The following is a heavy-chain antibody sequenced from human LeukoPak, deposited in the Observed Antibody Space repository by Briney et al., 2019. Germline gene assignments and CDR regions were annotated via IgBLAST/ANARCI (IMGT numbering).Heavy chain of an antibody. CDR2: IDPCGGST. CDR1: QHPFTPSY. V-gene: IGHV1-46*01. Sequence: ALGRLCCSPAQHPFTPSYVNSGTGSPGQGLKGMGGIDPCGGSTKYPHNVQGRFTVTRDTSTSTVYMEVRSLISEDTAVYFCARSHSSRYCFDPWGQGTLVTVSS. J-gene: IGHJ5*02. D-gene: IGHD6-13*01. CDR3: ARSHSSRYCFDP.